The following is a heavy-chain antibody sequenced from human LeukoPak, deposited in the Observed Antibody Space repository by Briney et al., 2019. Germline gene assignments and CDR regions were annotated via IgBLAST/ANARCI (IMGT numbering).Heavy chain of an antibody. Sequence: PSETLSLTCTVSGGSISSSSYYWGWIRQPPGKGLEWIGSIYYSGSTYYNPSLKSRVTISVDTSKNQFSLKLSSVTAADTAVYYWAIFFSFYDYLGQGTLVNVSS. V-gene: IGHV4-39*01. CDR1: GGSISSSSYY. CDR2: IYYSGST. CDR3: AIFFSFYDY. J-gene: IGHJ4*02. D-gene: IGHD2-2*01.